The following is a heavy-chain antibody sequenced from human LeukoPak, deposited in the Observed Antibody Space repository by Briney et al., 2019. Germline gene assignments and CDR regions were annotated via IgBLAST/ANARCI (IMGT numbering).Heavy chain of an antibody. CDR1: GHGFTNYF. J-gene: IGHJ4*02. CDR3: ATVIPGTCYFPY. D-gene: IGHD1-1*01. CDR2: INPSGGGT. V-gene: IGHV1-46*01. Sequence: ASVKVSCKASGHGFTNYFIHWVRRAPGQGTEWMGLINPSGGGTTYAQKFQGRVTMTRDTSTGTVYMELSSLTSDDTAVYYCATVIPGTCYFPYWGQGTRVTVSS.